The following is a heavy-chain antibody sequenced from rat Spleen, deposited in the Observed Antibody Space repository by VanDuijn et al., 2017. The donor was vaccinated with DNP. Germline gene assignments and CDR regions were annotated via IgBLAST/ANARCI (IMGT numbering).Heavy chain of an antibody. CDR3: ATHDYGYNSWYFDF. J-gene: IGHJ1*01. CDR1: GFTFSDYN. Sequence: EVQLVESGGGLVQPGRSLKLSCVASGFTFSDYNMAWVRQAPQRGLEWVATIIYADTRTYYRDSVKGRFTISRDNAKNTQYLQMDSLRSEDTATYYCATHDYGYNSWYFDFWGPGTMVTVSS. D-gene: IGHD1-9*01. CDR2: IIYADTRT. V-gene: IGHV5S10*01.